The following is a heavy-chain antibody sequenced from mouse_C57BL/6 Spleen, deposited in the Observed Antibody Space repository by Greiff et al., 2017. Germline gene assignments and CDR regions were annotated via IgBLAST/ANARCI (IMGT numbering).Heavy chain of an antibody. V-gene: IGHV14-4*01. CDR2: IDPENGDT. CDR1: GFNIKDDY. CDR3: TTEGNYGDAMDY. Sequence: EVQLQQSGAELVRPGASVKLSCTASGFNIKDDYMHWVKQRPEQGLEWIGWIDPENGDTEYASKFQGKATITADTSSNTAYLQLSSLTSEDTAVYYCTTEGNYGDAMDYWGQGTSVTVSS. J-gene: IGHJ4*01. D-gene: IGHD2-1*01.